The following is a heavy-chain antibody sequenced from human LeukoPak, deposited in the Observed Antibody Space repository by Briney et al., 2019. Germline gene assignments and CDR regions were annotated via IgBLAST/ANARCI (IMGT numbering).Heavy chain of an antibody. CDR1: GGSISSRSHY. J-gene: IGHJ4*02. D-gene: IGHD6-19*01. Sequence: SETLSLTCTVSGGSISSRSHYWGWVRQPPGKRLEWIGSIYYSGTPYYNPSLKSRVTMSVDTSKSQYSLKLSSVTAADTAVYYCARDPGSSGWYTVGYWGQGTLVTVSS. CDR2: IYYSGTP. V-gene: IGHV4-39*07. CDR3: ARDPGSSGWYTVGY.